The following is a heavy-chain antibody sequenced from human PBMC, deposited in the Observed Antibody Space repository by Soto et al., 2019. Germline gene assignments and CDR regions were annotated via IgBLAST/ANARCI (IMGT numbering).Heavy chain of an antibody. CDR1: GGSISSSSYY. D-gene: IGHD1-1*01. CDR2: ISGSGGST. J-gene: IGHJ4*02. Sequence: ETLSLTCTVSGGSISSSSYYWGWIRQPPGKGLEWVSGISGSGGSTYYAESVKGRFTISRDNSKNTLYLQMNSLRAEDTAVYYCAKDGRGKNWNDSFDYLGPGTLVTVSS. CDR3: AKDGRGKNWNDSFDY. V-gene: IGHV3-23*01.